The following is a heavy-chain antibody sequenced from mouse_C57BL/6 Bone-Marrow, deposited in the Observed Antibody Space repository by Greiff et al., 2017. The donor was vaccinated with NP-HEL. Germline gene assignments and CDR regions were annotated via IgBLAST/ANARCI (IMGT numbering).Heavy chain of an antibody. V-gene: IGHV7-3*01. CDR1: GFTFTDYY. Sequence: DVHLVESGGGLVQPGGSLSLSCAASGFTFTDYYMSWVRQPPGKALEWLGFIRNKANGYTTEYSASVKGRFTISRDNSQSILYLQMNALRAEDSATYYCARYSPYYAMDYWGQGTSVTVSS. J-gene: IGHJ4*01. CDR2: IRNKANGYTT. CDR3: ARYSPYYAMDY.